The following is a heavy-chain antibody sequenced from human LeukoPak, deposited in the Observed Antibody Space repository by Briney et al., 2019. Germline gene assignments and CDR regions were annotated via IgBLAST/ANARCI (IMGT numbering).Heavy chain of an antibody. V-gene: IGHV3-30-3*01. Sequence: GGSLRLSCAASGFTFSTYVMHWVRHAPGKGLEWVAVISHDGSNKYYADSVRGRFTISRDNSKNTLYLQMNSLRAEDTAVYYCARLNLGYGYFLEATKRDYWGQGTLVTVSS. D-gene: IGHD5-18*01. CDR2: ISHDGSNK. J-gene: IGHJ4*02. CDR1: GFTFSTYV. CDR3: ARLNLGYGYFLEATKRDY.